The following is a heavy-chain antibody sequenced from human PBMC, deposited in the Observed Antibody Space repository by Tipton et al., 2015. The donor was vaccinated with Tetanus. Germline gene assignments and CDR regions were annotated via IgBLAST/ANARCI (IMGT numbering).Heavy chain of an antibody. D-gene: IGHD2-8*01. CDR3: ARAHCTDGVCNFDF. CDR2: IYPGDSDT. J-gene: IGHJ4*02. CDR1: GYIFNNYW. Sequence: QLVQSGGEVKKPGESLKISCKGSGYIFNNYWIGWVRQKPGQGLEWMGIIYPGDSDTRYSQSFQGQVTISVDKSINTAYLQWSSLKASDTSMFYCARAHCTDGVCNFDFWGQGALVTVAS. V-gene: IGHV5-51*01.